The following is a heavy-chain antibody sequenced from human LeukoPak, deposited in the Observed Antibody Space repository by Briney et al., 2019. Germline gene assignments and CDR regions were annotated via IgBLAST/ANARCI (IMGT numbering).Heavy chain of an antibody. CDR1: RGSICIRTYY. J-gene: IGHJ6*03. V-gene: IGHV4-39*01. Sequence: SETLSLTCTVPRGSICIRTYYCGWIRQPPGKGLEWHGSIYYIGSTYYNPSLKSRVTISVDTSKNQFSLKLSSVAAADTAVYYCASPYCSGGSCYSPYYYYMDVWGKGTTVTVSS. CDR3: ASPYCSGGSCYSPYYYYMDV. D-gene: IGHD2-15*01. CDR2: IYYIGST.